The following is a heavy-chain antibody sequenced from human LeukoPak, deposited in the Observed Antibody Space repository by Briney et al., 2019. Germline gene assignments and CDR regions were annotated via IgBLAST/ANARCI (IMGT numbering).Heavy chain of an antibody. CDR3: ASKGRAAAFDY. CDR2: IIPIFGTA. CDR1: GGTFSSYA. J-gene: IGHJ4*02. D-gene: IGHD6-13*01. V-gene: IGHV1-69*05. Sequence: SVKVSRKASGGTFSSYAISWVRQAPGQGLEWMGGIIPIFGTANYAQKFQGRVTITTDESMSIAYMELSSLRSEDTAVYYCASKGRAAAFDYWGQGTLVTVSS.